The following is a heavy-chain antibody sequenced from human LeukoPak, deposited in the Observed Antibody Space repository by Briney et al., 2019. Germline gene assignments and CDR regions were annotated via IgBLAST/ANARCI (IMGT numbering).Heavy chain of an antibody. CDR1: GSSISNYY. CDR2: ISGSGGST. Sequence: ETLSLTCTVSGSSISNYYWGWIRQAPGKGLEWVSAISGSGGSTYYADSVKGRFTISRDNSKNTLYLQMNSLRAEDTAVYYCAKGGGGSGSYYSEYYYYYMDVWGKGTTVTVSS. J-gene: IGHJ6*03. V-gene: IGHV3-23*01. CDR3: AKGGGGSGSYYSEYYYYYMDV. D-gene: IGHD3-10*01.